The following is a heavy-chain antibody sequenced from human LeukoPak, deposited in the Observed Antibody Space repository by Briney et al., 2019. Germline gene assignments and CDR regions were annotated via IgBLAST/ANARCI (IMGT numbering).Heavy chain of an antibody. CDR2: IIPIFGTA. CDR3: ARGYRDLLLLLGAFDI. CDR1: GGTFSSYA. D-gene: IGHD2/OR15-2a*01. V-gene: IGHV1-69*13. J-gene: IGHJ3*02. Sequence: SVKVSCKASGGTFSSYAISWVRQAPGQGLEWMGGIIPIFGTANYAQKFQGRVTITADESTSTAYMELSSLRSEDTAVYYCARGYRDLLLLLGAFDIWGQGTMVTVSS.